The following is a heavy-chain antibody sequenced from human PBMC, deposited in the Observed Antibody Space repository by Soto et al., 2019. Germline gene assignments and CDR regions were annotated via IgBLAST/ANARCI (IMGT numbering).Heavy chain of an antibody. Sequence: PSETLSLTCAVSGHSISRGGYSWSWIRQPPGKGLEWIGYIYHSGSTYYNPSLKSRVTISVDRSKNQFSLKLSSVTAADTAVYYCARVVGATKLGYFDYWGQGTLVTVSS. CDR1: GHSISRGGYS. CDR3: ARVVGATKLGYFDY. D-gene: IGHD1-26*01. J-gene: IGHJ4*02. CDR2: IYHSGST. V-gene: IGHV4-30-2*01.